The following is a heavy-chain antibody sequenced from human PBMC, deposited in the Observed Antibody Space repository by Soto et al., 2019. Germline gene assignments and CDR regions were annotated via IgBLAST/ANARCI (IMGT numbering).Heavy chain of an antibody. J-gene: IGHJ3*02. CDR2: IIPILGIA. D-gene: IGHD2-2*01. CDR1: GGTFSSYT. Sequence: QVQLVQSGAEVKKPGSSVKVSCKASGGTFSSYTISWVRQAPGQGLEWMGRIIPILGIANYAQKFQGRVTITADKSTSTAYMELSSLRSEDTAVYYCARDPSAAMMLYAFDIWGQGTMVTVSS. CDR3: ARDPSAAMMLYAFDI. V-gene: IGHV1-69*08.